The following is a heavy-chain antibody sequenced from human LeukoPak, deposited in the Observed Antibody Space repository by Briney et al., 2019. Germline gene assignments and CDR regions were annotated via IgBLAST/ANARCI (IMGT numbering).Heavy chain of an antibody. V-gene: IGHV1-2*02. CDR3: ARGIVVVPAANYYYGMDV. D-gene: IGHD2-2*01. Sequence: ASVKVSCKASGYTFTGYYMHWVRQAPGQGLEWMGWINPNSGGTNYAQKFHGRVTMTRDTSISTAYMELSRLRSDDTAVYYCARGIVVVPAANYYYGMDVWGQGTTVTVSS. CDR1: GYTFTGYY. CDR2: INPNSGGT. J-gene: IGHJ6*02.